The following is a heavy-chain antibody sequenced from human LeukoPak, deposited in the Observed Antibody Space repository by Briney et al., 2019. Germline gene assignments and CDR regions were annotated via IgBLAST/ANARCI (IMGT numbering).Heavy chain of an antibody. CDR2: IRYDRGNK. CDR3: AKDGPRRDGYNDH. D-gene: IGHD5-24*01. V-gene: IGHV3-30*02. J-gene: IGHJ4*02. Sequence: PGGSLRLSCAASGFTFSTYAMHWVRQAPGKGLEWVAFIRYDRGNKYYADSVKGRFTISRDNSKNTLYLQMNSLRPEDTAVYYCAKDGPRRDGYNDHWGQGTLVTVSS. CDR1: GFTFSTYA.